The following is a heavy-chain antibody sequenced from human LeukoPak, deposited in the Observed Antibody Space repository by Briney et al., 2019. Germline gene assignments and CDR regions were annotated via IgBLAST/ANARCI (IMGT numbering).Heavy chain of an antibody. J-gene: IGHJ4*02. CDR1: GFTFSSYA. Sequence: GGSLRLSCAASGFTFSSYAMSWVRQAPGKGLEWVSAISGSGGSTYYADSVKGRFTISRDNSKNTLYLQMNSLRAEDTAVYYCAKSRLHITMVQGATDYWGQGTLVTVSS. D-gene: IGHD3-10*01. CDR2: ISGSGGST. V-gene: IGHV3-23*01. CDR3: AKSRLHITMVQGATDY.